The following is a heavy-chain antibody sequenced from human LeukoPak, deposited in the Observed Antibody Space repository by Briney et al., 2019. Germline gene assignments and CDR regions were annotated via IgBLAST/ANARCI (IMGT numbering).Heavy chain of an antibody. J-gene: IGHJ4*02. CDR3: AREVGGSGPFDY. CDR1: GGSISSGGYY. Sequence: SETLSLTCTVSGGSISSGGYYWSWIRQHPGKGLEWIGYIYYSGSTYYNPSLKSRVTISVDTSKNQFSLKLSSVTAADTAVYYCAREVGGSGPFDYWGQGTLVTVSS. V-gene: IGHV4-31*03. D-gene: IGHD3-16*01. CDR2: IYYSGST.